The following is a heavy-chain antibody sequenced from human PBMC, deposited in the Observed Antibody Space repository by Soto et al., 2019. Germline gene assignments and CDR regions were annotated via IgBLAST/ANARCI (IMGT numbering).Heavy chain of an antibody. V-gene: IGHV1-18*01. D-gene: IGHD6-25*01. CDR2: ISAYNGNT. Sequence: QVQLVQSGAEVKKPGASVKVSCKASGYTFTSYGISWVRQAPGQGLEWMGWISAYNGNTNYAQKLQGRVTMTTDTSTSTTYMELRSLRSDDTAVYYCARDPLDLIFSSGGFDPWGQGTLVTVSS. CDR3: ARDPLDLIFSSGGFDP. J-gene: IGHJ5*02. CDR1: GYTFTSYG.